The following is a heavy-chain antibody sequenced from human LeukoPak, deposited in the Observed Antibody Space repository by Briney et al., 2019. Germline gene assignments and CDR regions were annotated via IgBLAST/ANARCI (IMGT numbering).Heavy chain of an antibody. D-gene: IGHD5-12*01. CDR1: GGTFSSYA. Sequence: GASVKVSCKASGGTFSSYAISWVRQAPGQGLEWMGGIIPIFGTANYAQKFQGRVTITADESTSTAYMELSSLRSEDTAVYYCAREGSGYEVFDIWGQGTMVTVS. CDR3: AREGSGYEVFDI. V-gene: IGHV1-69*13. J-gene: IGHJ3*02. CDR2: IIPIFGTA.